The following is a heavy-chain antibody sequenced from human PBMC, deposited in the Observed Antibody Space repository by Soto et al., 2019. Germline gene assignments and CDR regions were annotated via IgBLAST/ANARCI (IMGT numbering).Heavy chain of an antibody. D-gene: IGHD2-2*03. CDR1: GGSISSSNW. J-gene: IGHJ2*01. CDR3: ARVPVDIVVVPAADWYFDL. V-gene: IGHV4-4*02. CDR2: IYHSGST. Sequence: QVQLQESGPGLVKPSGTQSLTCAVSGGSISSSNWWSWVRQPPGKGLEWIGEIYHSGSTNYNPSLKRRVPISVDTSQNQCSRKLRSVTAADTAVYYCARVPVDIVVVPAADWYFDLWGRGTLVTVSS.